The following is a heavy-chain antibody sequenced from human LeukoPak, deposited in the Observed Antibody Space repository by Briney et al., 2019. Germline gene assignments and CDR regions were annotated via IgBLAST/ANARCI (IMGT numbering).Heavy chain of an antibody. D-gene: IGHD3-9*01. CDR1: GGSISSGDYY. CDR2: IYYSGST. J-gene: IGHJ4*02. CDR3: ARANYDILTADY. V-gene: IGHV4-30-4*01. Sequence: PSETLSLTCTVSGGSISSGDYYWGWVRQPPGKGLEWIGYIYYSGSTYYNPSLKSRVTISVDTSKNQFSLKLSSVTAADTAVYYCARANYDILTADYWGQGTLVTVSS.